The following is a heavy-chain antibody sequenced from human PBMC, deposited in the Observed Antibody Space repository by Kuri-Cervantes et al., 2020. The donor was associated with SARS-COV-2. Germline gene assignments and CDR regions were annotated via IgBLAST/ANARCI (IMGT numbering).Heavy chain of an antibody. Sequence: ASVKVSCKASGYTFTGYYMHWVRQAPGQGLEWMGWINPNSGGTNYAQKFQGRVTMTRDMSISTAYMELSRLRSDDTAVYYCARERGPHSYGMYYFDYWGQGTLVTGSS. J-gene: IGHJ4*02. CDR3: ARERGPHSYGMYYFDY. CDR2: INPNSGGT. D-gene: IGHD5-18*01. V-gene: IGHV1-2*02. CDR1: GYTFTGYY.